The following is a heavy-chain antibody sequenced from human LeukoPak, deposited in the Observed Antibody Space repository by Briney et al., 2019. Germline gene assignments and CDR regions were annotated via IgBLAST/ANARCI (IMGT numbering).Heavy chain of an antibody. CDR1: GFTFSSYG. CDR3: ARYTAVSSPGAFDV. J-gene: IGHJ3*01. V-gene: IGHV3-33*03. Sequence: PGGSLRLSCAASGFTFSSYGMHWVRQAPGKGLEWVAVIWYDGSNKYYADSVKGRFTISRDNAKNSLYLQMNSLRAEDTAVYYCARYTAVSSPGAFDVWGQGTTVTVSS. D-gene: IGHD4-17*01. CDR2: IWYDGSNK.